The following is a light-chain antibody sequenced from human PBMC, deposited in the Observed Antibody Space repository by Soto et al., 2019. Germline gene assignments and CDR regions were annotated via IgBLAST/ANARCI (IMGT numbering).Light chain of an antibody. CDR2: GAS. CDR3: QQYGSSPLYS. J-gene: IGKJ2*03. CDR1: QSVSSY. Sequence: EIVLTQSPATLSLSPGERATLSCRASQSVSSYLAWYQQKPGQAPRLLIYGASNRATGIPDRFSGSGSETDFTLTISRLEPEDFAVYYCQQYGSSPLYSFGQGTKLEIK. V-gene: IGKV3-20*01.